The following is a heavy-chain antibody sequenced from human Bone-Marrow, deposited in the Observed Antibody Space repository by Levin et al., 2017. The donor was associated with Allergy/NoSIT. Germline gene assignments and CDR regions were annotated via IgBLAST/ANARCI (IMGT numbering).Heavy chain of an antibody. V-gene: IGHV3-30-3*01. CDR3: AREKDKAVASFDS. CDR1: GFTFATYT. J-gene: IGHJ4*02. Sequence: GGSLRLSCAASGFTFATYTMHWVRQAPGKGLEWVAVISSNGFKTYYADSVKGPFTISRDNSKNTLYLQMNSLRDEDTAMYYCAREKDKAVASFDSWGQGTLVTVSS. D-gene: IGHD6-19*01. CDR2: ISSNGFKT.